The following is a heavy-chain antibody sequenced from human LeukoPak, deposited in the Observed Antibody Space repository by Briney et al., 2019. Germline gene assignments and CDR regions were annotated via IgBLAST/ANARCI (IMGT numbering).Heavy chain of an antibody. D-gene: IGHD2-15*01. Sequence: SETLSLTCTVSGGSISSYYWSWIRQPPGKGLEWIGYIYYSGSTNYNPSLKSRVTISVDTSKDQFSLKLSSVTAADTAVYYCARSVEGYCSGGSCYSYYYYMDVWGKGTTVTVSS. CDR2: IYYSGST. CDR3: ARSVEGYCSGGSCYSYYYYMDV. CDR1: GGSISSYY. V-gene: IGHV4-59*01. J-gene: IGHJ6*03.